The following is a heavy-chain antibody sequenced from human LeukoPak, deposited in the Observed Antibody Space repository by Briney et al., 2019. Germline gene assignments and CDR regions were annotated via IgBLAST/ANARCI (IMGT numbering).Heavy chain of an antibody. CDR3: ARDKYSGSDY. Sequence: SETLSLTCTVSGGSISSSSYYWGWIRQPPGKGLEWIGSIYYSGSTYYNPSLKSRVTISVDTSKNQFSLKLSSVTAADTAVYYCARDKYSGSDYWGQGTLVTVSS. V-gene: IGHV4-39*07. J-gene: IGHJ4*02. CDR2: IYYSGST. CDR1: GGSISSSSYY. D-gene: IGHD1-26*01.